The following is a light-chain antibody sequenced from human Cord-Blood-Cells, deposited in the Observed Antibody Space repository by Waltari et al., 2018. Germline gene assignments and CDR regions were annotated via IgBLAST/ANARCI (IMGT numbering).Light chain of an antibody. CDR3: SSYTSSSTYV. Sequence: QSALTQPASVSGSPGQSITISCTGTSSDVGGYNYVSWYQQNPGKAPKLMIYDVSKRPSGVSNRFSGSKSGNTASLTSSGLQAEDEADYYCSSYTSSSTYVFGTGTKVTVL. V-gene: IGLV2-14*03. J-gene: IGLJ1*01. CDR1: SSDVGGYNY. CDR2: DVS.